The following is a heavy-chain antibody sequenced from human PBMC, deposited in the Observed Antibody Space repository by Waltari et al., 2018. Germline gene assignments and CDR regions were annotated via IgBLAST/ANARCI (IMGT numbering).Heavy chain of an antibody. V-gene: IGHV3-74*01. Sequence: EEQLLEDGGGLDQPGERRRLSWVGSGVRFSKDWMNWFRQAKGKGLVWVPRISACETSMRYAGSLKGRFTISRDTSKNTFYLQMKRLRVEDTALYYCASLAPRPYRSPVPSRHYYYGLDVWGQGTTVTVSS. D-gene: IGHD3-10*01. CDR1: GVRFSKDW. CDR3: ASLAPRPYRSPVPSRHYYYGLDV. CDR2: ISACETSM. J-gene: IGHJ6*02.